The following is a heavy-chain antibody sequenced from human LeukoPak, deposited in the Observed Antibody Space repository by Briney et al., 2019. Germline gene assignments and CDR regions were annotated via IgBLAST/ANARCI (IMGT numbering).Heavy chain of an antibody. CDR2: ISGYNGNT. CDR3: ARDMGTSFCTNGVCSVEAFDI. Sequence: ASVKVSCKASGYTFTSYGISWVRQAPGQGLEWMGWISGYNGNTNYAQKLQGRVTMTTDTSTSTAYMELRSLRSDDTAVYYCARDMGTSFCTNGVCSVEAFDIWGQGTMVTVSS. CDR1: GYTFTSYG. D-gene: IGHD2-8*01. V-gene: IGHV1-18*01. J-gene: IGHJ3*02.